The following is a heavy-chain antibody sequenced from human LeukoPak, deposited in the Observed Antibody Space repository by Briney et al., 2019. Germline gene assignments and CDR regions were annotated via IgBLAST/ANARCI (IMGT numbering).Heavy chain of an antibody. Sequence: SETLSLTCAVYGGSFSGYYWTWIRQSPGEGLEWIGEINHRGSTNYNPPLKSRVTMSLDTFKTEFSLRLTAVTAADTAVYFCARGSITMPAAPFDYWGQGTLVSVSS. CDR3: ARGSITMPAAPFDY. D-gene: IGHD3-10*01. CDR1: GGSFSGYY. CDR2: INHRGST. V-gene: IGHV4-34*01. J-gene: IGHJ4*02.